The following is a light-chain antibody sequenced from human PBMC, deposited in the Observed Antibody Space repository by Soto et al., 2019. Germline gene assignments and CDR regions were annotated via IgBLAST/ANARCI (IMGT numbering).Light chain of an antibody. Sequence: EIVLTQSPATLSLSPGERATLSCRASQSVSSYLAWYQQKPGQAPRLLIYDASNRATGIPARFSGSGSGTYFTLTISSLEPEEFAVYYCQQRSNWPPGYTFGQGTKLEIK. J-gene: IGKJ2*01. CDR3: QQRSNWPPGYT. CDR1: QSVSSY. CDR2: DAS. V-gene: IGKV3-11*01.